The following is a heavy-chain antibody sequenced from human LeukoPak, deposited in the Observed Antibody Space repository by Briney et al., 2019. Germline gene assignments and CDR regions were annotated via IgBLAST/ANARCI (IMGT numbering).Heavy chain of an antibody. J-gene: IGHJ4*02. CDR1: GGSVSSGSYY. CDR2: IYYSGST. D-gene: IGHD3-10*01. CDR3: ARDGGYYYLDY. V-gene: IGHV4-61*01. Sequence: SETLSLTCTVSGGSVSSGSYYWSWIRQPPGKGLEWIGYIYYSGSTNYNPPLKSRVTISVDTSKNQFSLKLSSVTAADTAVYYCARDGGYYYLDYWGQGTLVTVSS.